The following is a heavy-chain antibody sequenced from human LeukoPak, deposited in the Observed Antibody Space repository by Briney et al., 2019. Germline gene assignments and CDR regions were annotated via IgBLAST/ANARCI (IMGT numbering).Heavy chain of an antibody. V-gene: IGHV1-69*13. Sequence: SVKVSCKASGGTFSSYAISWVRQAPGQGLEWMGGIIPIFGTANYAQKFQGRVTITADESTSTAYMELSSLRSEDTAVYYCAREAAIAAPYFDYWGQGTLVTVSS. CDR1: GGTFSSYA. CDR2: IIPIFGTA. CDR3: AREAAIAAPYFDY. D-gene: IGHD2-2*02. J-gene: IGHJ4*02.